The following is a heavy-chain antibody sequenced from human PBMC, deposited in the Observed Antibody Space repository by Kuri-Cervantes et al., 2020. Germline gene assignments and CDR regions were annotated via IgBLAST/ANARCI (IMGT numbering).Heavy chain of an antibody. J-gene: IGHJ3*02. V-gene: IGHV3-30*18. Sequence: LSLTCADSGFTFSSYGMHWVRQAPGKGLGWVAVISYDGSNKYYADSVKGRFTISRDNSKNTLYLQMNSLRAEDTAVYDCAKDHLSNAFVIWGQGTMVTVSS. D-gene: IGHD2/OR15-2a*01. CDR2: ISYDGSNK. CDR3: AKDHLSNAFVI. CDR1: GFTFSSYG.